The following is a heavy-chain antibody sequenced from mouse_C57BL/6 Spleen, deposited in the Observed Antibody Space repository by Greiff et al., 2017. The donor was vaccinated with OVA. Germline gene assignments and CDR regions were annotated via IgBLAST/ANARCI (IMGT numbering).Heavy chain of an antibody. CDR3: ARGGLTLSFDY. CDR1: GYTFTSYT. CDR2: INTSSGYT. Sequence: VQLQQSGAELARPGASVKMSCKASGYTFTSYTMHWVKQRPGQGLEWMGSINTSSGYTKYNQKFKNKATLTADKSTNTSYMQLSSLTSEDSAVYYCARGGLTLSFDYWGQGTTLTVSS. J-gene: IGHJ2*01. V-gene: IGHV1-4*01. D-gene: IGHD2-12*01.